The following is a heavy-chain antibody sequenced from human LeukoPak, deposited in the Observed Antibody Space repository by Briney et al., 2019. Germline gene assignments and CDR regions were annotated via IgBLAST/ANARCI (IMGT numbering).Heavy chain of an antibody. Sequence: GGSLRLSCAASGVTLSTYAMSWARQAPGKGLEWVSGISSSGSGDNTYYADSVKGRFTISRDSSKNTLFLHMNTLRAEDTAIYYCVRDNPRQQGFAYWGQGTLVTVSS. CDR2: ISSSGSGDNT. CDR1: GVTLSTYA. V-gene: IGHV3-23*01. CDR3: VRDNPRQQGFAY. D-gene: IGHD6-13*01. J-gene: IGHJ4*02.